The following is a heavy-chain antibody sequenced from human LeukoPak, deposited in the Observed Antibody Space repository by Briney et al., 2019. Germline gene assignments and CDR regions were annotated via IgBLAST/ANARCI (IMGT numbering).Heavy chain of an antibody. CDR3: GRAGSFSPIEY. Sequence: GGSLKLSCAASGFILSTYAMSWVRQAPGKGLEWVSAISGSGGSTYYADSVKGRFTISRDNSKNTLYLQMNSLKTEDTALYYCGRAGSFSPIEYWGQGTLVTVSS. CDR1: GFILSTYA. D-gene: IGHD2/OR15-2a*01. CDR2: ISGSGGST. V-gene: IGHV3-23*01. J-gene: IGHJ4*02.